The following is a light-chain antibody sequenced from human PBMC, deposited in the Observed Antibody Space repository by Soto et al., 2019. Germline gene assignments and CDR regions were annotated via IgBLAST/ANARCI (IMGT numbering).Light chain of an antibody. V-gene: IGLV2-14*03. Sequence: QSALTQPASVSGSPGQSITISCTGTSRDVGAYDYVSWYLQYPDKAPQLLIYYVDHRPSGVSSRFSGSKSGNTASLTTSGLQAEDEGDYYCCSYADGSSYFFGTGTKVTGL. J-gene: IGLJ1*01. CDR1: SRDVGAYDY. CDR3: CSYADGSSYF. CDR2: YVD.